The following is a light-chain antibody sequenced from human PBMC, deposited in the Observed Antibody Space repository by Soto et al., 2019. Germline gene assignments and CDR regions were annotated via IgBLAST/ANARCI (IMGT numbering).Light chain of an antibody. CDR2: EGT. V-gene: IGLV2-23*01. CDR3: GSYAATNDFVV. CDR1: SGDGGNYNL. J-gene: IGLJ2*01. Sequence: QSGLTQPASVSGSPGQSITISYTGPSGDGGNYNLVSWYRQRPGKAPKLIIYEGTKRHAGVSTRFSGSISANAASLTISGLQAEDVVDYSCGSYAATNDFVVFGGGTKVTF.